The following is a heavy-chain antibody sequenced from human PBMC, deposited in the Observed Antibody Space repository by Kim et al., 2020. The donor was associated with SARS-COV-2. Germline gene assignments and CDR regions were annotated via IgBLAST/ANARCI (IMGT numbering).Heavy chain of an antibody. CDR3: ARVAGFTIFGVVPGNYYYMDV. D-gene: IGHD3-3*01. V-gene: IGHV3-74*01. J-gene: IGHJ6*03. Sequence: RFTISRDNAKNTLYLQMNSLGAEDTAVYYCARVAGFTIFGVVPGNYYYMDVWGKGTTVTVSS.